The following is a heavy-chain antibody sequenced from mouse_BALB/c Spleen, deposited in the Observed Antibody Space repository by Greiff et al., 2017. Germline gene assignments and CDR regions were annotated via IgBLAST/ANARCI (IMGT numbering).Heavy chain of an antibody. CDR2: ISSGSSTI. D-gene: IGHD1-1*01. CDR1: GFTFSSFG. Sequence: EVKVEESGGGLVQPGGSRKLSCAASGFTFSSFGMHWVRQAPEKGLEWVAYISSGSSTIYYADTVKGRFTISRDNPKNTLFLQMTSLRSEDTAMYYCAREGYGSSYGAMDYWGQGTSVTVSS. J-gene: IGHJ4*01. V-gene: IGHV5-17*02. CDR3: AREGYGSSYGAMDY.